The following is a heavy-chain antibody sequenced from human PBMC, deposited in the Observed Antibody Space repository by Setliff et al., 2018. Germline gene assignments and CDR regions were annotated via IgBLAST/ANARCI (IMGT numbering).Heavy chain of an antibody. CDR1: GGTFSTYG. CDR3: AREEGYYYDSTDYYYYMDV. Sequence: SVKVSCKASGGTFSTYGITWVRQAPGQGLEWVGGIMPIFGTINYAQKFQGRVTITADESTSTVYMELSSLRSYDTALYYCAREEGYYYDSTDYYYYMDVWGKGTTVTRLL. D-gene: IGHD3-22*01. CDR2: IMPIFGTI. V-gene: IGHV1-69*13. J-gene: IGHJ6*03.